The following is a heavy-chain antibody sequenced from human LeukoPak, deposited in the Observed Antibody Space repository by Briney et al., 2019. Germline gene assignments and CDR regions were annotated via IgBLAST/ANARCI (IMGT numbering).Heavy chain of an antibody. V-gene: IGHV1-2*02. CDR2: INPNSGGT. D-gene: IGHD2-15*01. CDR1: GYTFTSYA. CDR3: ARGPLAGCSGGSCYSGFDP. Sequence: ASVKVSCKASGYTFTSYAMHWVRQAPGQGLEWMGWINPNSGGTNYAQKFQGRVTMTRDTSISTAYMELSRLRSDDTAVYYCARGPLAGCSGGSCYSGFDPWGQGTLVTVSS. J-gene: IGHJ5*02.